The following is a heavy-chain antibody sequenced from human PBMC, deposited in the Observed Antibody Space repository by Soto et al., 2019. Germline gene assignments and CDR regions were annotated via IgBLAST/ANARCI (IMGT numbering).Heavy chain of an antibody. D-gene: IGHD3-22*01. CDR3: ARGPYYYDSSAYYYALGFYI. V-gene: IGHV4-34*01. CDR2: ISRGGTP. Sequence: QVQLQQWGAGLLTPSETMSLTCGVYGGSFSGYYWSWMRQPPGKGLEWIGEISRGGTPNYKRSLKSRVTISVDTSKNQFSLRLSSGTAADTAVYYCARGPYYYDSSAYYYALGFYIWGHGTLVTVSS. CDR1: GGSFSGYY. J-gene: IGHJ3*02.